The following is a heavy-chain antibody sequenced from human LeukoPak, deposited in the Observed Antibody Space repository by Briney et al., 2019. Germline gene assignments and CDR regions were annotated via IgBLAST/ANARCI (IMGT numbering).Heavy chain of an antibody. CDR3: ARELRRDIVVVVAATTAFDI. J-gene: IGHJ3*02. CDR2: IKPEGSDK. Sequence: GGSLRLSCAASGFTSSSYWMSWVRQAPGKGLEWVGNIKPEGSDKKYVDSVRGRFIISRDNAKNSLYLQMNSLRAEDTAVYYCARELRRDIVVVVAATTAFDIWGQGTMVTVSS. V-gene: IGHV3-7*01. CDR1: GFTSSSYW. D-gene: IGHD2-15*01.